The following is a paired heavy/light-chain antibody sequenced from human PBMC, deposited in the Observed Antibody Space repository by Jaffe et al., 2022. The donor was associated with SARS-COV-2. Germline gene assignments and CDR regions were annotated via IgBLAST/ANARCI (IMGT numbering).Light chain of an antibody. CDR1: QSVSSSY. CDR2: GAS. CDR3: QQYGSSPRWT. V-gene: IGKV3-20*01. J-gene: IGKJ1*01. Sequence: EIVLTQSPGTLSLSPGERATLSCRASQSVSSSYLAWYQQKPGQAPRLLIYGASSRATGIPDRFSGSGSGTDFTLTISRLEPEDFAVYYCQQYGSSPRWTFGQGTKVEIK.
Heavy chain of an antibody. CDR2: INHSGST. CDR3: ARISSRLKRGRAYYYYYGMDV. J-gene: IGHJ6*02. CDR1: GGSFSGYY. V-gene: IGHV4-34*01. D-gene: IGHD3-16*02. Sequence: QVQLQQWGAGLLKPSETLSLTCAVYGGSFSGYYWSWIRQPPGKGLEWIGEINHSGSTNYNPSLKSRVTISVDTSKNQFSLKLSSVTAADTAVYYCARISSRLKRGRAYYYYYGMDVWGQGTTVTVSS.